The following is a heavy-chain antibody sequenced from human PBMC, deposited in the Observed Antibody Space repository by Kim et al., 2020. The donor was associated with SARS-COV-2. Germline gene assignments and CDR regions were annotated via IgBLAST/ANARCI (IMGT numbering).Heavy chain of an antibody. V-gene: IGHV3-48*03. CDR1: GFTFSSYE. CDR2: ISSSGSTI. CDR3: ARPLLVYARGMYV. D-gene: IGHD2-8*02. Sequence: GGSLRLSCAASGFTFSSYEMNWVRQAPGKGLEWVSYISSSGSTIYYEDSVKGRFTISRDNAKNSLYLQMNSLRAEDTAVYYCARPLLVYARGMYVWGQGTTVTVSS. J-gene: IGHJ6*02.